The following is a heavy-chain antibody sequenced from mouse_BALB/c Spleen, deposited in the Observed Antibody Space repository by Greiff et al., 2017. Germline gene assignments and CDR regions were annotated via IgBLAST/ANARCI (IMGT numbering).Heavy chain of an antibody. CDR3: ARIYDGYYVWFAY. CDR2: IYPYNGGT. CDR1: GYTFTDYN. Sequence: DVKLQESGPELVKPGASVKISCKASGYTFTDYNMHWVKQSHGKSLEWIGYIYPYNGGTGYNQKFKSKATLTVDNSSSTAYMELRSLTSEDSAVYYCARIYDGYYVWFAYWGQGTLVTVSA. V-gene: IGHV1S29*02. D-gene: IGHD2-3*01. J-gene: IGHJ3*01.